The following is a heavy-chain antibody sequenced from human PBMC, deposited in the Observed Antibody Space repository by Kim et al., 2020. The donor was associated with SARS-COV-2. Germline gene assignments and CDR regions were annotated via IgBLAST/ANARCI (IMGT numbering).Heavy chain of an antibody. CDR2: T. J-gene: IGHJ4*02. CDR3: ARDSSVAGLDY. V-gene: IGHV4-39*07. D-gene: IGHD6-19*01. Sequence: TYYNPALKRRVTISVDTSKNQFSLKLSSVTAADTAVYYCARDSSVAGLDYWGQGTLVTVSS.